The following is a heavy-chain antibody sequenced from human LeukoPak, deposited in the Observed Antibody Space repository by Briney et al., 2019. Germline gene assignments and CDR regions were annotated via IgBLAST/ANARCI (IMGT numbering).Heavy chain of an antibody. Sequence: GGSLRLSCAASGFTFSSYWMSWVRQAPGKGLEWVSYISSSDGTIYYADSVKGRFTISRDNAKNSLYLQMNSLRAEDTAVYYCARAPTHYYYGSGSAFDYWGQGTLVTVSS. CDR3: ARAPTHYYYGSGSAFDY. D-gene: IGHD3-10*01. J-gene: IGHJ4*02. CDR1: GFTFSSYW. V-gene: IGHV3-48*04. CDR2: ISSSDGTI.